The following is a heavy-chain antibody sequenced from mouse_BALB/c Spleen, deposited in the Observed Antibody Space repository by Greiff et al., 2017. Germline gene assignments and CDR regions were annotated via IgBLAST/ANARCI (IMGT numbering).Heavy chain of an antibody. CDR2: ISSGGSYT. J-gene: IGHJ2*01. CDR1: GFTFSSYT. V-gene: IGHV5-6-4*01. Sequence: EVQVVESGGGLVKPGGSLKLSCAASGFTFSSYTMSWVRQTPEKRLEWVATISSGGSYTYYPDSVKGRFTISRDNAKNTLYLQMSSLKSEDTAMYYCTRARGVYYFDYWGQGTTLTVSS. CDR3: TRARGVYYFDY.